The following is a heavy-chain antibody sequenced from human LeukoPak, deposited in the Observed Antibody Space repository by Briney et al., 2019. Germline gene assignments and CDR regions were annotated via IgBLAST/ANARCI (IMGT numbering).Heavy chain of an antibody. CDR1: GFTFAAYA. J-gene: IGHJ4*02. CDR2: ISWNSGSI. CDR3: AKSHSEYYGSGSFNY. Sequence: GGSLRLSCAASGFTFAAYAMPWVRQAPGKGLKGVSGISWNSGSIGYAHSVKGRFTISRDNAKNSLYLQMNSLRAQHMALYYCAKSHSEYYGSGSFNYWGQGTLVTVSS. V-gene: IGHV3-9*03. D-gene: IGHD3-10*01.